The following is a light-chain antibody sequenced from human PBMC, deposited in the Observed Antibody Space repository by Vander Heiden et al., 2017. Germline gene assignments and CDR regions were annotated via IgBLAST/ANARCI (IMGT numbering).Light chain of an antibody. CDR2: WAS. V-gene: IGKV4-1*01. CDR1: QSVLYSSNNKSY. CDR3: QQYYSTPLT. Sequence: DIVITKFPDPLALSLGQRATIHCTSSQSVLYSSNNKSYLAWYQQKPGQPPKLLIYWASTRESGVPDRFSGSGSGTDFTLTISSLQAEDVAVYYCQQYYSTPLTFGGGTKVEIK. J-gene: IGKJ4*01.